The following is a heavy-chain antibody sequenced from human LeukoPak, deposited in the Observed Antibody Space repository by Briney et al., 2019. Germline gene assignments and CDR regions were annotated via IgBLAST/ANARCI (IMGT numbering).Heavy chain of an antibody. CDR1: GGSISSSRDY. Sequence: SETLSLTCTVSGGSISSSRDYWAWLRQPPGKGLEWIANIYYSGSTYYSPSLKSRVTISVDTSKNQFSLKLSSVTAADTAVYYCARPAPLEMLRYGSGSEPPSDYWGQGTLVTVSS. J-gene: IGHJ4*02. CDR2: IYYSGST. V-gene: IGHV4-39*01. D-gene: IGHD3-10*01. CDR3: ARPAPLEMLRYGSGSEPPSDY.